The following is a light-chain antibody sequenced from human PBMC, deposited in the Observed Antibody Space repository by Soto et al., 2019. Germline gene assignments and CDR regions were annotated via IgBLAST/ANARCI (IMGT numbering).Light chain of an antibody. CDR1: QSVHSNY. Sequence: EIVLTQSPGTLSLSPGERATLSCRASQSVHSNYLAWYQQKPGQAPRLLIYGASSRATGIPDRFSGSGSGTDLTLTISRLEPEDLAVYYCQQYGNSPPYTFGQGTKLEIK. CDR3: QQYGNSPPYT. V-gene: IGKV3-20*01. J-gene: IGKJ2*01. CDR2: GAS.